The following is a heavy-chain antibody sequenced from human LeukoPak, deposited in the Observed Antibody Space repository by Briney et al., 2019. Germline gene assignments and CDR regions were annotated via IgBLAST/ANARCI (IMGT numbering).Heavy chain of an antibody. V-gene: IGHV4-61*10. CDR1: GGSISSGSYY. J-gene: IGHJ6*03. Sequence: PSETLSLTCTVSGGSISSGSYYWSWNRQPAGKGLEWIGYIYYSGSTNYNPSLKSRVTISVDTSKNQFSLKLSSVTAADTAVYYCAGEVHYGYYYYMDVWGKGTTVTISS. D-gene: IGHD1-1*01. CDR2: IYYSGST. CDR3: AGEVHYGYYYYMDV.